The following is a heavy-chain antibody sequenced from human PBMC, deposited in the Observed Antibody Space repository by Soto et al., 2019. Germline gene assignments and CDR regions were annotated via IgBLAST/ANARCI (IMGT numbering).Heavy chain of an antibody. CDR2: ISSSSSYI. J-gene: IGHJ6*02. CDR1: GFTFSSYS. CDR3: ARDVGGSGSYRDYYYYGMDV. V-gene: IGHV3-21*01. Sequence: PGGSLRLSCAASGFTFSSYSMNWVRQAPGKGLEWVSSISSSSSYIYYADSVKGRFTISRDNAKNSLYLQMNSLRAEDTAVYYCARDVGGSGSYRDYYYYGMDVWGQGTTVTVSS. D-gene: IGHD3-10*01.